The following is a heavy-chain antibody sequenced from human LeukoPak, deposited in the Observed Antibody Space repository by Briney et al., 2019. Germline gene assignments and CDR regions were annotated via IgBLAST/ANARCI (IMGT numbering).Heavy chain of an antibody. D-gene: IGHD1-14*01. CDR2: INHSGST. J-gene: IGHJ6*02. CDR3: ARGRPVPRRRYGMDV. Sequence: NPSETLSLTCAVYGGSFSGYYWSWIRQPPGKGLEWIGEINHSGSTNYNPSLKSRVTISVDTSKNQFSLKLSSVTAADTAVYYCARGRPVPRRRYGMDVWGQGTTVTVSS. CDR1: GGSFSGYY. V-gene: IGHV4-34*01.